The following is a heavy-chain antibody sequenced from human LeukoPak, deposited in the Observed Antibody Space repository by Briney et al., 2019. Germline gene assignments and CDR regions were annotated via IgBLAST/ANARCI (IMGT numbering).Heavy chain of an antibody. CDR2: IYYSGST. D-gene: IGHD1-1*01. CDR1: GGSISSYC. Sequence: SETLSLTCTVSGGSISSYCWSWIRQPPGKGLEWIGYIYYSGSTNYNPSLKSRVTISVDTSKNQFSLKLSSVTAADTAVYYCARELDDAFDIWGQGTMVTVSS. V-gene: IGHV4-59*01. J-gene: IGHJ3*02. CDR3: ARELDDAFDI.